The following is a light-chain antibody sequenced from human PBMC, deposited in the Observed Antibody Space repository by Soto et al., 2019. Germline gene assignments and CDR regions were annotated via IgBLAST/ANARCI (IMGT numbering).Light chain of an antibody. V-gene: IGKV3-11*01. CDR3: QQRNDGLT. CDR2: DAS. J-gene: IGKJ4*01. Sequence: EIVLTQSPATLSLSPGERATLSCRASQSLSSYLAWYQQKPGQAPRLLIYDASNRANGIPARFSGSGYGTEFTLTISSLEPEEFAVYYCQQRNDGLTFGGGTKVEIK. CDR1: QSLSSY.